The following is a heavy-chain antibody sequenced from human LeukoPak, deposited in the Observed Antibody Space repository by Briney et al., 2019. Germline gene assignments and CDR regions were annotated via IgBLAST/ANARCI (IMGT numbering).Heavy chain of an antibody. CDR2: IYSGGST. J-gene: IGHJ3*02. D-gene: IGHD3-22*01. CDR1: GFTVSSNY. V-gene: IGHV3-66*01. Sequence: GGSLRLSCAASGFTVSSNYMSWVRQAPGKGLEWVSVIYSGGSTYYADSVKGRFTISRDNSKNTLYLQMNSLRAEDTAVYYCARDAMDYDSSGYPDGAFDIWGQGTMVTVSS. CDR3: ARDAMDYDSSGYPDGAFDI.